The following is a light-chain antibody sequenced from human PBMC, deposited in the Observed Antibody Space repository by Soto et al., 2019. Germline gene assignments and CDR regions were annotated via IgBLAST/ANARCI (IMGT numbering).Light chain of an antibody. CDR2: ENN. V-gene: IGLV1-51*02. Sequence: QAVVTQPPSVSAAPGQKVTISCSGSSSNIGDNSVSWYQQLPGAAPKLLIYENNKRPSGIPDRFSGSKSGTSATLGITGLQTGDEADYYCGTWDSSLSAPNCVFGGGTKVTVL. CDR1: SSNIGDNS. CDR3: GTWDSSLSAPNCV. J-gene: IGLJ3*02.